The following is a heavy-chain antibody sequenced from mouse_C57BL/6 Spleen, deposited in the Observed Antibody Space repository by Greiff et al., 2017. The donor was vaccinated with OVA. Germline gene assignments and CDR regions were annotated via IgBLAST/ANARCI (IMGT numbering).Heavy chain of an antibody. CDR3: ARSPTTVVARGFAY. Sequence: EVQVVESGPELVKPGASVKISCKASGYSFTDYNMNWVKQSNGKSLEWIGVINPNYGTTSYNQKFKGKATLTVDQSSSTAYMQLNSLTSEDSAVDYCARSPTTVVARGFAYWGQGTLVTVSA. D-gene: IGHD1-1*01. CDR2: INPNYGTT. J-gene: IGHJ3*01. V-gene: IGHV1-39*01. CDR1: GYSFTDYN.